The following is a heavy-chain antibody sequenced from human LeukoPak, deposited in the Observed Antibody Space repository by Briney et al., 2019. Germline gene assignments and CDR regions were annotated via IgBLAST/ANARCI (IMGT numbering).Heavy chain of an antibody. D-gene: IGHD3-10*01. Sequence: GASVKVSCKASGYTFTSYGISWVRQAPGQGLEWMGWISAYNGNTNYAQKFQGRVTITRDTSASTAYMELSSLRSEDTAVYYCARDLRRITMVRGVIGLNYWGQGTLVTVSS. CDR1: GYTFTSYG. V-gene: IGHV1-18*01. CDR2: ISAYNGNT. J-gene: IGHJ4*02. CDR3: ARDLRRITMVRGVIGLNY.